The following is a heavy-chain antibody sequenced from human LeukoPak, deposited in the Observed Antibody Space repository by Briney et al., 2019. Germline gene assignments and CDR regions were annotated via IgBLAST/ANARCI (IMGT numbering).Heavy chain of an antibody. CDR3: ARGGGYGPFDY. D-gene: IGHD5-12*01. V-gene: IGHV3-33*01. CDR1: GFTFRSYH. J-gene: IGHJ4*02. CDR2: IWFDGNNN. Sequence: GGSLRLSCAASGFTFRSYHMHWVRQAPGKGLEGVAIIWFDGNNNYYADSVKGRFTISRDNSKNTVYLQMDSLKAEDTAVYYCARGGGYGPFDYWGQGTLVTVSS.